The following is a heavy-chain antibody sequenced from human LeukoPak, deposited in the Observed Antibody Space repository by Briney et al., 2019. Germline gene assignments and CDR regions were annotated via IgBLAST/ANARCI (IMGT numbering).Heavy chain of an antibody. V-gene: IGHV4-61*02. Sequence: PSQTLSLTCTVSGGSISSTTYYWSWIRQPAGKGLEWIGRINTSGSTNYNPSLKSRVTISVDTSKNQFSLKLSSVTAADTAVYYCARLTKFPYYHNSSSYDYRYDFDYWGQGTLVTVSS. J-gene: IGHJ4*02. CDR1: GGSISSTTYY. CDR2: INTSGST. D-gene: IGHD3-22*01. CDR3: ARLTKFPYYHNSSSYDYRYDFDY.